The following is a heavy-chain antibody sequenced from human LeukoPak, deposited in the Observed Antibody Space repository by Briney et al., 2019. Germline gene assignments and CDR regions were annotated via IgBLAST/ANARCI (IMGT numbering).Heavy chain of an antibody. CDR1: GYSFSNYW. V-gene: IGHV5-51*01. D-gene: IGHD2-8*01. CDR3: ARRLCTSGVCYYYFDY. CDR2: IYPGDSDT. J-gene: IGHJ4*02. Sequence: GESLKISCKGSGYSFSNYWIGWVRQMPGKGLEWMGIIYPGDSDTRYSPSFQGQVTISADKSINTAYLQWSSLKASDTAMYYCARRLCTSGVCYYYFDYWGQETLVTVSS.